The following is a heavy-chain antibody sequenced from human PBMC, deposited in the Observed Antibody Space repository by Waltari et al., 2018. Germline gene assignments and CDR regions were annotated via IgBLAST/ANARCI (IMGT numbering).Heavy chain of an antibody. CDR1: GFTFSSYE. Sequence: EVQLVESGGGLVPPGGSLRLSFAASGFTFSSYEMNWVRQAPGKGLEWVSYISSSGSTIYYADSVKGRFTISRDNAKNSLYLQMNSLRAEDTAVYYCAAPAYEVDVWGQGTTVTVSS. D-gene: IGHD3-22*01. J-gene: IGHJ6*02. CDR2: ISSSGSTI. CDR3: AAPAYEVDV. V-gene: IGHV3-48*03.